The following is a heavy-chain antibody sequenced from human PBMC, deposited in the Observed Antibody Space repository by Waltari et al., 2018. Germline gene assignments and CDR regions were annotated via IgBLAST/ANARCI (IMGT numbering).Heavy chain of an antibody. Sequence: QVQLVQSGAEVKKPGASVKVSCKASGYTFTSSDINWVRQATGQGLEWMGWMIPRSGNTGDAQKFQGRCTITRNNSISTAYMELMSRRSEDKAVYYCARSGGVEYYYYYYGMDVWGQGTTVTVSS. CDR2: MIPRSGNT. V-gene: IGHV1-8*03. CDR1: GYTFTSSD. D-gene: IGHD3-3*01. J-gene: IGHJ6*02. CDR3: ARSGGVEYYYYYYGMDV.